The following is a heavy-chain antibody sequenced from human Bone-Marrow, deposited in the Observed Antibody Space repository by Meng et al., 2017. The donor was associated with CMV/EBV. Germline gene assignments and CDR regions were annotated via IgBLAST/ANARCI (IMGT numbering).Heavy chain of an antibody. CDR2: IYYSGST. V-gene: IGHV4-59*01. J-gene: IGHJ6*02. Sequence: SETLSLTCTVSGGSISSYYWSWIRQPPGKGLEWIGYIYYSGSTNYNPSLKSRVTISVDTSKNQFSLKLSSVTAADTAVYYCARFVAVAALGYYGMDVWGQGTTVTVPS. CDR1: GGSISSYY. CDR3: ARFVAVAALGYYGMDV. D-gene: IGHD6-19*01.